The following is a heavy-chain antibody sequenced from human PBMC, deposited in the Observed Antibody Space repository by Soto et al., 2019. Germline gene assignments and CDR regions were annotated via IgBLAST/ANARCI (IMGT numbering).Heavy chain of an antibody. V-gene: IGHV4-39*02. CDR3: ARRGSRLSVAVAAFDY. CDR2: IFYGGST. CDR1: GDCISSGSAF. D-gene: IGHD6-19*01. Sequence: KPSETLAITCTVSGDCISSGSAFWGWVRQPPGKGLEWIGRIFYGGSTHYNPSLKSRLTISVDTSKNHFSLKLTSVTAADTAVYFCARRGSRLSVAVAAFDYWSQGTLLTVSS. J-gene: IGHJ4*02.